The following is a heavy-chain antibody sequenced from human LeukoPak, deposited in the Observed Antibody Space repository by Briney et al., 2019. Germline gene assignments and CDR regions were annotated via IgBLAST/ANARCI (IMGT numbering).Heavy chain of an antibody. Sequence: GRSLRLSCAASGFTFSSYAMHWVRPAPGRGLEWVAVISYDGSNKYYAASVKGRFTISRDNSTNTLYLQMNSLRAEDTAVYYCARDGVLGDFWSGYPYYFDYWGQGTLVTVSS. D-gene: IGHD3-3*01. V-gene: IGHV3-30-3*01. CDR3: ARDGVLGDFWSGYPYYFDY. CDR1: GFTFSSYA. J-gene: IGHJ4*02. CDR2: ISYDGSNK.